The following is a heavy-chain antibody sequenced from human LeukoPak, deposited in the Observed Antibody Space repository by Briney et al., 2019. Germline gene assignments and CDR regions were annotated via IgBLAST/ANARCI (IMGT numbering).Heavy chain of an antibody. CDR3: ARQSCSSTSCPHRNVFDI. Sequence: PSETLSLTCTVSGGSIIGYYWTWIRQPPGKGQEWIGYIYTSGSTNYNPSLKSRVTISVDMSKNQFSLQLSSVTAADTAVYYCARQSCSSTSCPHRNVFDIWGQGTMVAVSP. J-gene: IGHJ3*02. D-gene: IGHD2-2*01. CDR2: IYTSGST. CDR1: GGSIIGYY. V-gene: IGHV4-4*09.